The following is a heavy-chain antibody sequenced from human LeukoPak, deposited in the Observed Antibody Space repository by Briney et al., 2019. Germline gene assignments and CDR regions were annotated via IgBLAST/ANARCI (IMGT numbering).Heavy chain of an antibody. V-gene: IGHV4-34*01. CDR2: INHSGST. Sequence: SETLSLICAVYGGSFSGYYWSWIRQPPGKGLEWIGEINHSGSTNYNPSLKSRVTISVDTSKNQFSLKLSSVTAADTAVYYCARSPWSRAFHLWGRGTLVTVSS. CDR1: GGSFSGYY. CDR3: ARSPWSRAFHL. D-gene: IGHD2-15*01. J-gene: IGHJ2*01.